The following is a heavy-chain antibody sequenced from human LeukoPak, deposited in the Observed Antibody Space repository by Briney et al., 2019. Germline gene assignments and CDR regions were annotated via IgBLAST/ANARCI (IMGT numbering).Heavy chain of an antibody. D-gene: IGHD2-2*01. CDR3: AKGYCSSTSCYPNY. V-gene: IGHV3-23*01. J-gene: IGHJ4*02. Sequence: GGSLRLSCAASGFTFSSYAMSWVRQAPGKGLEWVSAISGSGGSTYYADSVKGRFTISRDNSKNTLYLQMNSLRAQDTAVYYCAKGYCSSTSCYPNYWGQGTLVTVSS. CDR1: GFTFSSYA. CDR2: ISGSGGST.